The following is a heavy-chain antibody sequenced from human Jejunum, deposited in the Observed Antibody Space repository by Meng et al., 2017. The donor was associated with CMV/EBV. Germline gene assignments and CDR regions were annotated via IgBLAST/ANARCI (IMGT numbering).Heavy chain of an antibody. CDR1: GFTFFYSY. Sequence: SGFTFFYSYMHGLRRAPGQGLECMGWLRLDNGATNYAQRFPGRVTLTRDTSITTAYMGLSWLTSDDTAVYFCAMDSALAAGTYFDHWGQGSLVTVSS. D-gene: IGHD6-13*01. CDR2: LRLDNGAT. J-gene: IGHJ4*02. CDR3: AMDSALAAGTYFDH. V-gene: IGHV1-2*02.